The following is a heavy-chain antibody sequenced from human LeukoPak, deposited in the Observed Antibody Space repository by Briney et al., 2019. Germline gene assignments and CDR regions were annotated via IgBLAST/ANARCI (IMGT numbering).Heavy chain of an antibody. D-gene: IGHD4-17*01. V-gene: IGHV1-69*13. CDR2: IIPIFGTA. Sequence: GASVKVSCKASGGTFSSYAISWVRQAPGQGLEWMGGIIPIFGTANYAQKFQGRVTITADESTSTAYMELSSLRSEDTAVYYCARTGYGDLRYYYYYMDVWGKGTTVTVSS. CDR1: GGTFSSYA. CDR3: ARTGYGDLRYYYYYMDV. J-gene: IGHJ6*03.